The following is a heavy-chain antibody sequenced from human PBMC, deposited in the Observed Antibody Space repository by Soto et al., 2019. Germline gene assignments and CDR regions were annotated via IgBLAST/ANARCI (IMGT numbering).Heavy chain of an antibody. D-gene: IGHD5-12*01. V-gene: IGHV3-74*01. J-gene: IGHJ4*02. CDR2: INRGASNT. CDR3: AREYSGYETPRENDY. CDR1: GFTFSSSW. Sequence: GGSLRLSCAASGFTFSSSWMHWVRQAPGKGLVWVSRINRGASNTNYADSVKGRFTTSRDNAKNLLYLQMSSLTVEDTAVYYCAREYSGYETPRENDYWGQGTLVTVSS.